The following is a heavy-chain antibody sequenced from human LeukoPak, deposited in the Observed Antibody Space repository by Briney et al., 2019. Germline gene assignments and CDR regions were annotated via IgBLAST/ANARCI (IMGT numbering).Heavy chain of an antibody. Sequence: GGSLRLSCAASGFTFSTYAMHWVRQAPGKGLDYVAAISSNGGATDYADSVKGRFTISIDNSKNPLYLKMGNLSTEDMAVYYCARRPSNVYYYVDYWGQGTLVTVSS. CDR2: ISSNGGAT. J-gene: IGHJ4*02. CDR3: ARRPSNVYYYVDY. V-gene: IGHV3-64*02. CDR1: GFTFSTYA. D-gene: IGHD2-8*01.